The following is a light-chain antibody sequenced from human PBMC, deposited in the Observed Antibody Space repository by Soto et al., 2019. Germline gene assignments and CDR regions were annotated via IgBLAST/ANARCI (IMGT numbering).Light chain of an antibody. V-gene: IGLV1-44*01. J-gene: IGLJ3*02. CDR3: ATWDDSLNGWV. CDR2: GDN. Sequence: QSALTQPPSASGTPGQRVTISCYGSSSNIGSNTVNWYQQFPGTAPKLLIYGDNQRPSGVPDRFSGSKSGTSASLAISGLQSEDETDYYCATWDDSLNGWVFGGGTKLTVL. CDR1: SSNIGSNT.